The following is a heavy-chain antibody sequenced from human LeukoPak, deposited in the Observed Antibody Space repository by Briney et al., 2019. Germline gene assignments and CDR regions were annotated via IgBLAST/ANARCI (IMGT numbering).Heavy chain of an antibody. J-gene: IGHJ4*02. CDR3: AKERNYYGSDALIDY. CDR1: GFTFSDFG. V-gene: IGHV3-30*18. CDR2: ISYDGSNK. D-gene: IGHD3-10*01. Sequence: GRSLRLSCAASGFTFSDFGMHWVRQAPGKGLEWVVVISYDGSNKYCADSVRGRFTISRDNSKNTLYVQMNSLRAEDTALYYCAKERNYYGSDALIDYWGRGTLVTVSS.